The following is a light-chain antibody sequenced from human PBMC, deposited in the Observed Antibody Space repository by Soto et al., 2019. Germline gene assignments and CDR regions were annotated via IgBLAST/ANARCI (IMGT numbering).Light chain of an antibody. V-gene: IGLV2-23*02. CDR3: CSYAGRSTFFYV. CDR2: EVS. Sequence: QSALTQPASVSGSPGQSITISCTGTSSDVGSYNLVSWYQQHPGKAPKLMIYEVSKRPSGVSNRFSGSKSGNTASLTISGLQAEDEVDYYGCSYAGRSTFFYVFGTG. CDR1: SSDVGSYNL. J-gene: IGLJ1*01.